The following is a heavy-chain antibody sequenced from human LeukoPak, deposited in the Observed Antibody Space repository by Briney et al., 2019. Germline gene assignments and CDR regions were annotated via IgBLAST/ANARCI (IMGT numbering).Heavy chain of an antibody. CDR1: GFTFSSYR. Sequence: PGGSLRLSCAASGFTFSSYRMTWVRQAPGKGLEWVSSISSSSSYIYYADSVKGRFTISRDNAKNSLYLQMNSLRAEDTAVYYCARGLGPSFFRYYGMDVWGQGTTVTVSS. D-gene: IGHD3-16*01. J-gene: IGHJ6*02. CDR3: ARGLGPSFFRYYGMDV. CDR2: ISSSSSYI. V-gene: IGHV3-21*01.